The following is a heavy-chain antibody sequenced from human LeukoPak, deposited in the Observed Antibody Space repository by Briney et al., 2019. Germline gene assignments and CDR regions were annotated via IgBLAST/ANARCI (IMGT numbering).Heavy chain of an antibody. CDR1: GYSISSGYY. V-gene: IGHV4-61*01. Sequence: SETLSLTCTVSGYSISSGYYWGWIRQPPGKGLEWIGYIYYSGSTNYNPSLKSRVTISVDTSKNQFSLKLSSVTAADTAVYYCARVNLWGGAHTPRHVAFDIWGQGTMVTVSS. D-gene: IGHD3-16*01. J-gene: IGHJ3*02. CDR3: ARVNLWGGAHTPRHVAFDI. CDR2: IYYSGST.